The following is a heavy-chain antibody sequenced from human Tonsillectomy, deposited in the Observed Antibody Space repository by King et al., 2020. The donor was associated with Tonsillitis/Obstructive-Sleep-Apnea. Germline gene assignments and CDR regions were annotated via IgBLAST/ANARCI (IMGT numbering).Heavy chain of an antibody. CDR3: AHLLIHCSDGRCYSDYFDY. Sequence: TLKESGPTLVKPTQTLTLTCTVSGFSLTTSGVGVGWIRQPPGKALEWLALIYWDGDKRYSPSLKTRLTITKDTSKNQVVLIMTNMDPVDTATYYCAHLLIHCSDGRCYSDYFDYWGQGTLVTVSS. CDR2: IYWDGDK. CDR1: GFSLTTSGVG. J-gene: IGHJ4*02. V-gene: IGHV2-5*02. D-gene: IGHD2-15*01.